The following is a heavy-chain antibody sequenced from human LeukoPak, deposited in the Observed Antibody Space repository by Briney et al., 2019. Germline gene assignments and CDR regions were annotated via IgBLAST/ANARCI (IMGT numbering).Heavy chain of an antibody. CDR2: IKQDGSEK. CDR3: ASHSVGVLPIATFDY. D-gene: IGHD2-2*01. J-gene: IGHJ4*02. CDR1: RFTFSNYW. V-gene: IGHV3-7*01. Sequence: GGSLRLSCAASRFTFSNYWMAWVRQAPGKGLEWVANIKQDGSEKYYVDSVKGRFTISRDNTKNSLFLQMNSLKDEDTAVYYCASHSVGVLPIATFDYWGQGTLVTVSS.